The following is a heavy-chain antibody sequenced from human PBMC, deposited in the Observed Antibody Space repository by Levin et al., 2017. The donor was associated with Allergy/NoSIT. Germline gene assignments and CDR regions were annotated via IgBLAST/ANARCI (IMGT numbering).Heavy chain of an antibody. CDR2: IIPILGIT. Sequence: SVKVSCKASGGTFSSDTISWVRQAPGQGLEWMGRIIPILGITNYAQKLQGRVTITADKSTSTAYMALSSLRSEDTAVYYCARELSNMAARIGLDIWGRGTMVTGSS. J-gene: IGHJ3*02. CDR3: ARELSNMAARIGLDI. D-gene: IGHD6-25*01. CDR1: GGTFSSDT. V-gene: IGHV1-69*04.